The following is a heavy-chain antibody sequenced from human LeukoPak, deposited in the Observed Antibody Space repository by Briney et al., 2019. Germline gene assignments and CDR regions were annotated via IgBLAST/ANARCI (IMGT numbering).Heavy chain of an antibody. CDR3: ARGPWGELPQTAAIDY. D-gene: IGHD1-26*01. J-gene: IGHJ4*02. CDR2: IYHSGST. V-gene: IGHV4-30-2*01. CDR1: GGSISSGGYS. Sequence: SQTLSLTCAVSGGSISSGGYSWSWIRQPPGKGLEWIGYIYHSGSTYYNPSLKSRVTISVDRSKNQFSLKLSSVTAADTAVYYCARGPWGELPQTAAIDYWGQGTLVTVSS.